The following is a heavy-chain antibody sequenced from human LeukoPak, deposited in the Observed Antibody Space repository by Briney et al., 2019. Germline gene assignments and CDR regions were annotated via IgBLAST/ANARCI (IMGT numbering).Heavy chain of an antibody. D-gene: IGHD1-26*01. V-gene: IGHV1-18*01. CDR2: ITPYNGDT. Sequence: GASVNVSCKASGYTFITCGITWVRQAPGQGLEWMGWITPYNGDTNYAQNLQDRVTMTTDTSTSTAYMELRSLRSDDTAVYFCARVAGVSYNYFDSWGQGTLVTVSS. CDR1: GYTFITCG. J-gene: IGHJ4*02. CDR3: ARVAGVSYNYFDS.